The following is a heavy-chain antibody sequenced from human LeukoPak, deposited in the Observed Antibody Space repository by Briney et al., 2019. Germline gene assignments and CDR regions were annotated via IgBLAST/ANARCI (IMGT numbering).Heavy chain of an antibody. D-gene: IGHD2/OR15-2a*01. V-gene: IGHV4-4*07. CDR1: GGSISSYY. CDR2: IYTSGST. J-gene: IGHJ4*02. Sequence: SETLSLTCTVSGGSISSYYWSWIRQPAGKGLEWIGRIYTSGSTNYNPSLKSRVTISVDTSKNQFSLKLSSVTAADTAVYYCARHPQNTRSGAFDYWGQGTLVTVSS. CDR3: ARHPQNTRSGAFDY.